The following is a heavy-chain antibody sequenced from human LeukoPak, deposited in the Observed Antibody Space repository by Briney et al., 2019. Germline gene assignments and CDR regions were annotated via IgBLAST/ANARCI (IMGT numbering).Heavy chain of an antibody. CDR2: MNPNSGNT. Sequence: ASVKVSCKASGYTFTSYDINWVRQATGQGLEWMGWMNPNSGNTGYAQKFQGRVTMTRNTSISTAYMELSSLRSEDTAVYYCARGLGPSLFRYYGMDVWGQGTTVTVSS. D-gene: IGHD3-16*02. CDR3: ARGLGPSLFRYYGMDV. CDR1: GYTFTSYD. V-gene: IGHV1-8*01. J-gene: IGHJ6*02.